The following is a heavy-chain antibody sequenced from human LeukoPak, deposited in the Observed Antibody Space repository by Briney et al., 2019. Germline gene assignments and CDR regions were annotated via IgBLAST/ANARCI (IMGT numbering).Heavy chain of an antibody. Sequence: GGSLRLSCAASGFTFNTFAMSWVRQAPGKGLEWVSSISVTGGSTYYADSVKGRFTISRDSSKNTLYLQMNSLRAEDTAVYYCARGRYGSGSYYSDYWGQGTLVTVSS. J-gene: IGHJ4*02. CDR1: GFTFNTFA. V-gene: IGHV3-23*01. D-gene: IGHD3-10*01. CDR2: ISVTGGST. CDR3: ARGRYGSGSYYSDY.